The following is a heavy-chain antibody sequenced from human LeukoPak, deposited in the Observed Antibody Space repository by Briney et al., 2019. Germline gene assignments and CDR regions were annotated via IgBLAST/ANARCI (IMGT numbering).Heavy chain of an antibody. CDR3: ARGPPLKAAGGTDWFDS. Sequence: SETLSLTCNVSGGSINNGGYYWSWIRQHPGEGLEWIGYIYYSGSSYYNPSLRSRVTISVDTSKNEFSLRLSSVTAADTAVYFCARGPPLKAAGGTDWFDSWGQGTLVTVSS. J-gene: IGHJ5*01. V-gene: IGHV4-30-4*01. CDR1: GGSINNGGYY. D-gene: IGHD6-13*01. CDR2: IYYSGSS.